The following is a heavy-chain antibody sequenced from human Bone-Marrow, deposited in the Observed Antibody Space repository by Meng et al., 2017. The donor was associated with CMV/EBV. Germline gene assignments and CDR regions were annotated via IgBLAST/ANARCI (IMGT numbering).Heavy chain of an antibody. D-gene: IGHD3-22*01. Sequence: GEYLKISCAASGFTFSSYWMSWVRQAPGKGLEWVSAISGSGGSTYYADSVKGRFTISRDNSKNTLYLQMNSLRAEDTAVYYCAKDSSAYDSSGYYYYFDYWGQGTLVTASS. CDR2: ISGSGGST. J-gene: IGHJ4*02. CDR1: GFTFSSYW. CDR3: AKDSSAYDSSGYYYYFDY. V-gene: IGHV3-23*01.